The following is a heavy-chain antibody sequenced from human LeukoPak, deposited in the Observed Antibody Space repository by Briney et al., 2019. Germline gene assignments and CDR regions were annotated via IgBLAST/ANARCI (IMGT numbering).Heavy chain of an antibody. J-gene: IGHJ4*02. D-gene: IGHD5-18*01. Sequence: PGESLRLSCAASEFTFTTYSMAWVRQPPGKGLEWVSAISSSGVSTYYADSVKGRFTISRDNSKNTLYLQMNSLRAEDTAVYYCAKAPANYVDTAMGTFDYWGQGTLVTVSS. V-gene: IGHV3-23*01. CDR1: EFTFTTYS. CDR3: AKAPANYVDTAMGTFDY. CDR2: ISSSGVST.